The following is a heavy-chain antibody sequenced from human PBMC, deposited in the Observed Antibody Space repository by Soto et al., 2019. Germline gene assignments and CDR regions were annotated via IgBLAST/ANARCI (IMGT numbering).Heavy chain of an antibody. D-gene: IGHD6-13*01. CDR3: ARPSYSSSWLRNLDY. Sequence: VQLVQSGAEVRMPGSSVKVSCKASGGTFNNYAIHWVRQAPGQGLEWMGGIVPIFGPAKYAQKFRGRVRITADDSTSTAYMDLSSLTSEDTAIYYCARPSYSSSWLRNLDYWGQGTLVTVSS. CDR2: IVPIFGPA. CDR1: GGTFNNYA. J-gene: IGHJ4*02. V-gene: IGHV1-69*01.